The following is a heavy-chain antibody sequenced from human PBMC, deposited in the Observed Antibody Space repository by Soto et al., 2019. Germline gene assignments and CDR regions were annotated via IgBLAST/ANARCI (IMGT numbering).Heavy chain of an antibody. CDR3: SRRAPEGFDP. Sequence: SETLSLTCAVSGGSISRSSYFWVWIRQPPGRGLEWIGSINYSGSTYYNPSLKSRVTLSVDTPKNQFSLNVSSVTASDTALYYCSRRAPEGFDPWGQGTLVTVSS. V-gene: IGHV4-39*01. J-gene: IGHJ5*02. CDR2: INYSGST. CDR1: GGSISRSSYF.